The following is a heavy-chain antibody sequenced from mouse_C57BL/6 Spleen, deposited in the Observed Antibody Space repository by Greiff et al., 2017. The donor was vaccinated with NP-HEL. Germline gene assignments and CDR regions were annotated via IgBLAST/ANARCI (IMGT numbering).Heavy chain of an antibody. CDR1: GFTFSSYA. J-gene: IGHJ2*01. V-gene: IGHV5-4*03. D-gene: IGHD1-1*01. CDR3: ARDYYGSSEENYFDY. Sequence: DVKLVESGGGLVKPGGSLKLSCAASGFTFSSYAMSWVRQTPEKRLEWVATISDGGSYTYYPDNVKGRFTISRDNAKNNLYLQMSHLKSEDTAMYYCARDYYGSSEENYFDYWGQGTTLTVSS. CDR2: ISDGGSYT.